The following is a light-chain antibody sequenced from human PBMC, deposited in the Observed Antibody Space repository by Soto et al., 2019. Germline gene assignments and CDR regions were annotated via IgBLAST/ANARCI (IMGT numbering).Light chain of an antibody. CDR3: SSYTSRTTLV. J-gene: IGLJ1*01. CDR1: SSDVGGYNY. V-gene: IGLV2-14*01. CDR2: EVS. Sequence: QSALTQPASVSGSPGQSITISCTGTSSDVGGYNYVSWYQQHPGKAPKLMIYEVSNRPSGVSNRFSGSKSGNTVSLTISGLQAEDEADYYCSSYTSRTTLVFGTGTKLTVL.